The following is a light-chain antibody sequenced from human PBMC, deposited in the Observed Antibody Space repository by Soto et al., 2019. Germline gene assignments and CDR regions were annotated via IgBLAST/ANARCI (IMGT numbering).Light chain of an antibody. V-gene: IGKV3-15*01. J-gene: IGKJ1*01. Sequence: EIVMTQSPATLSVTAGERATLSCRASQSVNRNLAWYQQKPGQAPRLLISAASTRATGIPARFSGSGSETEFTLTISSLQSEDFALYYCQQHNNWSTFGQGTKVEMK. CDR1: QSVNRN. CDR3: QQHNNWST. CDR2: AAS.